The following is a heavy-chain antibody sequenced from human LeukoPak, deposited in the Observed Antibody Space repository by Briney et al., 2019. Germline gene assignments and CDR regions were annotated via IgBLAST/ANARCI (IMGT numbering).Heavy chain of an antibody. CDR2: IYPGDSDT. CDR3: ARRLLYYYDSSGYFDY. V-gene: IGHV5-51*01. CDR1: GYSFTSYW. J-gene: IGHJ4*02. D-gene: IGHD3-22*01. Sequence: GESLKTSCKGSGYSFTSYWIGWVRQMPGKGLEWMGIIYPGDSDTRYSPSFQGQVTISADKSISTAYLQWSSLKASDTAMYYCARRLLYYYDSSGYFDYWGQGTLVTVSS.